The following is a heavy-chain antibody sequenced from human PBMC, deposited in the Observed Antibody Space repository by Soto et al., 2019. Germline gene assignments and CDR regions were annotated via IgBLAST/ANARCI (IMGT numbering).Heavy chain of an antibody. Sequence: QVQLVQSGAEVKKPGSSVKVSCKASGGTFSSYAISWVRQAPGQGLEWMGGIIPIFGTANYAQKFQGRVTITADESTSTDYMELSSLRSEDTAVYYCARDAYSYGYSSYYYYGMDVWGQGTTVTVSS. D-gene: IGHD5-18*01. CDR3: ARDAYSYGYSSYYYYGMDV. CDR1: GGTFSSYA. J-gene: IGHJ6*02. CDR2: IIPIFGTA. V-gene: IGHV1-69*12.